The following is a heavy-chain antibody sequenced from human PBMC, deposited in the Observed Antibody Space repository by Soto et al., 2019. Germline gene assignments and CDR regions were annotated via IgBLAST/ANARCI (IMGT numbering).Heavy chain of an antibody. V-gene: IGHV1-46*01. CDR2: IKPSGGST. J-gene: IGHJ5*02. CDR3: AREPRFVVPAASDYWFDP. D-gene: IGHD2-2*01. Sequence: QVQLVQSGAEVKKPGASVKVSCKASGYPFTSYYMHWVRQAPVQGHEWMGIIKPSGGSTSYAKKVQCRVTKIRDTSTSTVYMELSSLRSEDTALYYCAREPRFVVPAASDYWFDPWGQGTLVTVSS. CDR1: GYPFTSYY.